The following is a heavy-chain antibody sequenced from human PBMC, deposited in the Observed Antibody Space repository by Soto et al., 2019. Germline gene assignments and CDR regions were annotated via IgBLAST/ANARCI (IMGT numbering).Heavy chain of an antibody. J-gene: IGHJ4*02. Sequence: EVQLVESGGGLIQPGRSLRLSCTASGFTFNEYDMHWVRQAPGKGLEWVSGISWNSGSLGYADSVKGRATISRDNAKDSLYLQMTSLRAEDTAVYFCAKDMNRGYNYGAPAYWGQGTLVTVSS. D-gene: IGHD5-18*01. CDR1: GFTFNEYD. V-gene: IGHV3-9*01. CDR2: ISWNSGSL. CDR3: AKDMNRGYNYGAPAY.